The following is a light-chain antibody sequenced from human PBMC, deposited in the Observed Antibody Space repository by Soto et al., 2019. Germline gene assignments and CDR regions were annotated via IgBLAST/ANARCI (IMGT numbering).Light chain of an antibody. J-gene: IGLJ1*01. V-gene: IGLV1-51*01. CDR3: ATWDDSLSAAG. CDR2: DNN. CDR1: SSNIGNNY. Sequence: QSVLTQPPSVSAAPGQTVTISCSGTSSNIGNNYVSWYQHLPGTAPKLLISDNNNRPSGIPDRFSGSKSGTSATLAITGLQTGDEADYYCATWDDSLSAAGFGPGTKLTVL.